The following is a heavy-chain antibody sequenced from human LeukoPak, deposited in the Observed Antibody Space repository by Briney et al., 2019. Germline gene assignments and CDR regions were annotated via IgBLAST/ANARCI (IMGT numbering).Heavy chain of an antibody. CDR2: INHSGST. Sequence: PSETLSLTCAVYGGSFSGYYWSWIRQPPGKGLEWIGEINHSGSTNYNPSLKSRLTISVDTSKNQFSLKLSSVTAADTAVYYCARGRRVWIAAVTFDPWGQGTLVTVSS. CDR3: ARGRRVWIAAVTFDP. D-gene: IGHD6-13*01. CDR1: GGSFSGYY. V-gene: IGHV4-34*01. J-gene: IGHJ5*02.